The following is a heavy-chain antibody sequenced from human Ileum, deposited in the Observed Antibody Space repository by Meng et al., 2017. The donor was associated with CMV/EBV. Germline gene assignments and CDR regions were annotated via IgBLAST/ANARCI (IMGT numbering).Heavy chain of an antibody. Sequence: GESLKISCAASGFTFSSYAMSWVRQAPGKGLEWVSAISGSGGSTYYADSVKGRFTISRDNSKNTLYLQMNSLRADDTAVYYCASDYSNWGYWGQGTRVTVSS. CDR3: ASDYSNWGY. V-gene: IGHV3-23*01. D-gene: IGHD4-11*01. CDR1: GFTFSSYA. CDR2: ISGSGGST. J-gene: IGHJ4*02.